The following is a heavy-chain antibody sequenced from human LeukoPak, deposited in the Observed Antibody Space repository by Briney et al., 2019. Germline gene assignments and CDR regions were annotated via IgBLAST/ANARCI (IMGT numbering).Heavy chain of an antibody. D-gene: IGHD4-17*01. Sequence: GGSLRLSCAASGFTFSSYGMHWVRQAPGKGLEWVAVISYDGSNKYYADSVKGRFTISRDNSKNTLYLQMNSLRAEDTAVYYCAKDGSDYQDYYYYYYMDVWGKGTTVTVSS. V-gene: IGHV3-30*18. CDR1: GFTFSSYG. CDR3: AKDGSDYQDYYYYYYMDV. J-gene: IGHJ6*03. CDR2: ISYDGSNK.